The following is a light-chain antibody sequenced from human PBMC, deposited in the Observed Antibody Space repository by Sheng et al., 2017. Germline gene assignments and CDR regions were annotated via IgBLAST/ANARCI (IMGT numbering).Light chain of an antibody. CDR3: QQYGSSRT. CDR2: DAS. V-gene: IGKV3-20*01. J-gene: IGKJ1*01. Sequence: VVTQSPDTLSLSPGERATLSCRASQSVGHSLAWYQQRPGQAPRLLVYDASTRATGIPARFSGSGSGTDFTLTISRLEPEDFAVYYCQQYGSSRTFGQGTKVEIK. CDR1: QSVGHS.